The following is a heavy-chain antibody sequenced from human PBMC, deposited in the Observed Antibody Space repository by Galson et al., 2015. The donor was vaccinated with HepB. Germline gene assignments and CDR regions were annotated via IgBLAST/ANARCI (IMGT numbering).Heavy chain of an antibody. CDR1: GFTFSSYA. V-gene: IGHV3-23*01. D-gene: IGHD5-12*01. J-gene: IGHJ6*02. CDR3: AKDLVEVVATLTSGMDI. Sequence: SLRLSCAASGFTFSSYAMSWVRQAPGKGLEWVSTIRGGGGRAYYADSVKGRFTISRDNSKNTVYLQMNSLRAEDTAVFYCAKDLVEVVATLTSGMDIWVQGTTVTVSS. CDR2: IRGGGGRA.